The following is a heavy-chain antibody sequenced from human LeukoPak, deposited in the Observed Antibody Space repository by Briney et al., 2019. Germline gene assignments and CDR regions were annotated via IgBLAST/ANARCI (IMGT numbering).Heavy chain of an antibody. CDR2: IKQDGYEK. CDR3: ARPDYGDSGDY. Sequence: GGSLRLSCAASGFTFSGYWMSWVRQTPEKGLEWVANIKQDGYEKYYVDSVKGRFTISRDNAKNSLYLQMNSLRADDTAIYYCARPDYGDSGDYWGQGTLVTVSA. J-gene: IGHJ4*02. CDR1: GFTFSGYW. D-gene: IGHD4-17*01. V-gene: IGHV3-7*01.